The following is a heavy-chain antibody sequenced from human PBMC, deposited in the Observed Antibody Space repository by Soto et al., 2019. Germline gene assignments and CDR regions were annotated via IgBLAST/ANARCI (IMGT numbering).Heavy chain of an antibody. J-gene: IGHJ6*02. Sequence: QVQLVQSGAEVKKPGSSVKVSCQASGGTFNNFAFTWVRQAPGQGLEWLGGIMPVFHTTNIAQTFQDRITVTADDFTTTVYMEMTSLRYDDTAVYYCATATISPVSATLYHYGMDLWGQGTTVTVSS. V-gene: IGHV1-69*01. D-gene: IGHD6-25*01. CDR2: IMPVFHTT. CDR3: ATATISPVSATLYHYGMDL. CDR1: GGTFNNFA.